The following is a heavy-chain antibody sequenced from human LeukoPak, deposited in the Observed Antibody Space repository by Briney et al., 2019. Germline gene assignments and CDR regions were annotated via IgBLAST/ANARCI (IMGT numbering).Heavy chain of an antibody. CDR1: GFTFSSYG. D-gene: IGHD5-18*01. Sequence: PGGSLRLSCAASGFTFSSYGMHWVRQAPGKGLEWVAVISYDGSNKYYADSVKGRFTISRDNSKNTLYLQMNSLRAEDTAVYYCAKEGYSYGGGDAFDIWGQGTMVTVSS. V-gene: IGHV3-30*18. CDR3: AKEGYSYGGGDAFDI. CDR2: ISYDGSNK. J-gene: IGHJ3*02.